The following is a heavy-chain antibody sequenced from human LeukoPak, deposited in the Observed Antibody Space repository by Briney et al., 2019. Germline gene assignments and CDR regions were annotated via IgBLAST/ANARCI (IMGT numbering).Heavy chain of an antibody. Sequence: SETLSLTCTVSGGSISSSSYYWGWILQPPVKGLEWIGSIYYSGSTYYNPSLKTRVTISVDTSKNQFSLKLSSVTAEDTAVYYCAXERTDYYDSSGYYYHKDFD. CDR3: AXERTDYYDSSGYYYHKDFD. CDR2: IYYSGST. J-gene: IGHJ4*01. V-gene: IGHV4-39*07. CDR1: GGSISSSSYY. D-gene: IGHD3-22*01.